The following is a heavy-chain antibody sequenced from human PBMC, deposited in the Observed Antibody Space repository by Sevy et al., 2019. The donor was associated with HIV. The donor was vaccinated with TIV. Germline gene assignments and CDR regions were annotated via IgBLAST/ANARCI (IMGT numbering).Heavy chain of an antibody. CDR3: AREYDSSGYYWGHDAFDI. D-gene: IGHD3-22*01. Sequence: GGSQRLSCAASGFTFSSYSMNWVRQAPGKGLEWVSSISSSSSYIYYADSVKGRFTISRDNAKNSLYLQMNSLRAEDTAVYYCAREYDSSGYYWGHDAFDIWGQGTMVTVSS. CDR1: GFTFSSYS. V-gene: IGHV3-21*01. J-gene: IGHJ3*02. CDR2: ISSSSSYI.